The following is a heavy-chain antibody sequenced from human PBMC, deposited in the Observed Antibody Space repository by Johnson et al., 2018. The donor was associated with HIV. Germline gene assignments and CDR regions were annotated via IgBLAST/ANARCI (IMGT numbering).Heavy chain of an antibody. V-gene: IGHV3-7*03. Sequence: VLLVESGGGLVQPGGSLRLSCAASGFTFSSYWMSWVRQAPGKGLEWVANIKQDGSEKYYVDSVKGRFTISRDNSKNTLYLQMNSLRAEDTAVYYCARESGGQYDAFDIWGQGTMVTVSS. CDR2: IKQDGSEK. CDR1: GFTFSSYW. J-gene: IGHJ3*02. CDR3: ARESGGQYDAFDI. D-gene: IGHD3-16*01.